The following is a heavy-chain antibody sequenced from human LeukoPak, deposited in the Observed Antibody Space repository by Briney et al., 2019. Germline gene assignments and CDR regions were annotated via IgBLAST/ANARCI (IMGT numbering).Heavy chain of an antibody. V-gene: IGHV3-23*01. CDR3: AKGAVVIKFLFDS. CDR2: MTGSGMST. D-gene: IGHD4-23*01. J-gene: IGHJ4*02. Sequence: GGPLRLYCAASGFNYGSYVMLWVRQAPGKGLEGVSSMTGSGMSTYYADSVKGRFTISRDNSKNMLYLQMNSLRAEDTAVYYCAKGAVVIKFLFDSWGQGTLVTVSS. CDR1: GFNYGSYV.